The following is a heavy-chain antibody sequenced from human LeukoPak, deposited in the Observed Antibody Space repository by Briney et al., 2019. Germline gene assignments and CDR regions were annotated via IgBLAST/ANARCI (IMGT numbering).Heavy chain of an antibody. CDR1: GFTFSSYA. J-gene: IGHJ3*02. V-gene: IGHV3-23*01. CDR2: ISGSGGST. D-gene: IGHD3-10*01. CDR3: AKEPRRMVRGVNDAFDI. Sequence: GGSLRLSCAASGFTFSSYAMSWVRQAPGKGLEWVSAISGSGGSTYYADSVKGQFTISRDNSKNTLYLQMNSLRAEDTAVYYCAKEPRRMVRGVNDAFDIWGQGTMVTVSS.